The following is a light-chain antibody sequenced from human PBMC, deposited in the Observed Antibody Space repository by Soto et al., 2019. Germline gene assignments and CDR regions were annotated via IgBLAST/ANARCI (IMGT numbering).Light chain of an antibody. CDR2: KAS. Sequence: DIQMTQSPSTLSASVGDRVTITCRASQSINNWLAWYQQKPGKAPKLLIYKASNLDIGVTSRFSGSASGTEFTLTISSLLPDDFATYYCQQYETYWTFGQGTKVEIK. CDR1: QSINNW. V-gene: IGKV1-5*03. J-gene: IGKJ1*01. CDR3: QQYETYWT.